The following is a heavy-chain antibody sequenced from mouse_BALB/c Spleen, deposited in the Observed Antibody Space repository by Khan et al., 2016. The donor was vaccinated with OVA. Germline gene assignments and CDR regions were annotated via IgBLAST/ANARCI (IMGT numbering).Heavy chain of an antibody. CDR2: ISSGGST. V-gene: IGHV5-6-5*01. Sequence: EVELVESGGGLVQPGGSLKLSCAASGFTFSNYAMSWVRQTPEKRLEWVASISSGGSTYYPDSVKGRFTISRDNARNILYLQMSSLRSEETAMYYCARDYWFAYWGQGTLVTVAA. CDR3: ARDYWFAY. CDR1: GFTFSNYA. J-gene: IGHJ3*01.